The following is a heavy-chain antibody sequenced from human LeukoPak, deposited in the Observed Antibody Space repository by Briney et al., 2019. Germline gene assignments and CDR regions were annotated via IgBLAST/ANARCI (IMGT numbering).Heavy chain of an antibody. Sequence: GGSLRLSCAASGFTFSSYSMNWVRQAPGKGLEWVSSISSSSSYIYYADSVKGRFIISRDNAKNSLYLQMNSLRAEDTAVYYCARVGATLIVVVPAAIDDAFDIWGQGTMVTVSS. J-gene: IGHJ3*02. D-gene: IGHD2-2*02. CDR3: ARVGATLIVVVPAAIDDAFDI. CDR1: GFTFSSYS. V-gene: IGHV3-21*03. CDR2: ISSSSSYI.